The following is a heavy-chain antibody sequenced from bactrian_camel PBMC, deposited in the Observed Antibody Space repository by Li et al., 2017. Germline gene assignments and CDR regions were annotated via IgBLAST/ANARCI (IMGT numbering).Heavy chain of an antibody. V-gene: IGHV3S60*01. CDR2: INGDGDT. Sequence: HVQLVESGGGSVQAGGSLTLSCTASGFTFDDDEGDVGWWRQAPGNECELVSTINGDGDTVYADSVKGRFTISHDMSRNTVYLQMDNLKPEDTGLYYCAATRTGYHPNRWADRHEYNFWGQGTQVTVS. J-gene: IGHJ4*01. CDR3: AATRTGYHPNRWADRHEYNF. D-gene: IGHD7*01. CDR1: GFTFDDDEGD.